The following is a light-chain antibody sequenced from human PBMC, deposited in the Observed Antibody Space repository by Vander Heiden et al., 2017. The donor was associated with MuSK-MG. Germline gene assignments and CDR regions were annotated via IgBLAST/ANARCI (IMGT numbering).Light chain of an antibody. J-gene: IGKJ1*01. CDR2: AAS. V-gene: IGKV1-9*01. CDR3: PQLRSYPRT. CDR1: QDISTI. Sequence: DVQLTQSPSFLSASVGDRVTITCRASQDISTILAWYQQTPGRAPKLLISAASTLQSGVPSRFSGSGSGTIFTLTISSLQPEDFATYYCPQLRSYPRTFGQGTKVEI.